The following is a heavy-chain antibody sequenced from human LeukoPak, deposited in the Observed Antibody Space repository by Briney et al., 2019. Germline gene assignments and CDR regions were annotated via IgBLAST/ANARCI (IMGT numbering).Heavy chain of an antibody. V-gene: IGHV4-59*08. CDR1: GDSMSSYY. D-gene: IGHD5-24*01. CDR2: IYYSGST. J-gene: IGHJ4*02. Sequence: PSETLSLTCTVSGDSMSSYYWSWIRQPPGKGLEWIGYIYYSGSTKYNPSLKSRITISVDTSKNQFSLKLSSVTAADTAVYYCVRVARAGYTLEPSDYWGQGTLVTVSS. CDR3: VRVARAGYTLEPSDY.